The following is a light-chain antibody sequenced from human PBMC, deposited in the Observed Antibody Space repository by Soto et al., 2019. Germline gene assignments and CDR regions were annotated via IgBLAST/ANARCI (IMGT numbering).Light chain of an antibody. J-gene: IGKJ1*01. CDR3: QQYGSSPWT. CDR2: AAS. Sequence: EIVLTQSPGTLSLSPGERATLSCRASQSVTKNNLNWYQQKPGQAPRLLIYAASSRATGIPDRFTGGGSGTDFTLTISRLDPEDIAVYYCQQYGSSPWTFGQGTKVDIK. V-gene: IGKV3-20*01. CDR1: QSVTKNN.